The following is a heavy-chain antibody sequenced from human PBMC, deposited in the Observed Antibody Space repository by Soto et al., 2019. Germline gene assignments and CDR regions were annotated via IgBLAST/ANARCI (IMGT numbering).Heavy chain of an antibody. J-gene: IGHJ6*02. CDR2: IYYSGST. D-gene: IGHD4-17*01. V-gene: IGHV4-31*03. Sequence: ASETLSLTCTVSGGSISSGGYYWSWIRQHPGKGLEWIGYIYYSGSTYYNPSLKSRVTISVDTSKNQFSLKLSSVTAADTAVYYCATSTVSQGYYYYGMDVWGQGTTVTVSS. CDR3: ATSTVSQGYYYYGMDV. CDR1: GGSISSGGYY.